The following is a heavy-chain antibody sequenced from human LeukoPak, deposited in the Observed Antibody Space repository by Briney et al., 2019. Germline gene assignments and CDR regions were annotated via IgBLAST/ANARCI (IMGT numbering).Heavy chain of an antibody. CDR2: LSGGGYST. CDR3: AKEEQQVRPFDY. D-gene: IGHD6-13*01. V-gene: IGHV3-23*01. CDR1: GFTFSNYA. Sequence: GGSLRLSCVASGFTFSNYAMSWVRQAPGRGLEWVSALSGGGYSTYYADSVQGRFTISRDNSKNTLYLQMNSLRAEDTAVYYCAKEEQQVRPFDYWGQGTLVTVSS. J-gene: IGHJ4*02.